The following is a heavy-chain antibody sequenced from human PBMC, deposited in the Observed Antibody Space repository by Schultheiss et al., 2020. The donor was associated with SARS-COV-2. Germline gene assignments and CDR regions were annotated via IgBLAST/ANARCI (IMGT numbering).Heavy chain of an antibody. J-gene: IGHJ4*02. CDR1: GFTFSSYS. D-gene: IGHD5-18*01. V-gene: IGHV3-21*05. CDR3: ARDQGGYSPTDFDY. Sequence: GGSLRLSCAASGFTFSSYSMNWVRQAPGKGLEWVSYISSSSSYIYYADSVKGRFTISRDNAKNSLYLQMNSLRAEDTAVYYCARDQGGYSPTDFDYWGQGTLVTVSS. CDR2: ISSSSSYI.